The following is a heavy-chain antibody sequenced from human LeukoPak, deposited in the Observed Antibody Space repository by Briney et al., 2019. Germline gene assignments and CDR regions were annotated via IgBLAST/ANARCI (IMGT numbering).Heavy chain of an antibody. J-gene: IGHJ4*02. CDR3: ARDQPALDY. CDR2: INLNTGDT. CDR1: GFTGIGYY. V-gene: IGHV1-2*02. Sequence: ASVKVSCKASGFTGIGYYMHWVRQAPGQGLEWMGWINLNTGDTDYAPKFQGRVTMTRDTSITTAYMELSRLRYDDTAVYYCARDQPALDYWGRGTLVTVSS.